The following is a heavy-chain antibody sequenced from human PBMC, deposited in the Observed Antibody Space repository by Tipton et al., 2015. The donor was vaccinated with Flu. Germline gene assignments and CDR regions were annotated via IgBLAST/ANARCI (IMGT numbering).Heavy chain of an antibody. CDR2: ISFDGSNT. D-gene: IGHD2/OR15-2a*01. V-gene: IGHV3-30*03. Sequence: SLRLSCAPSGFTFSAYVMHWVRQAPGKGLEWLAVISFDGSNTYYADSVKGRFTISRDNSIRMLYLQMNSLRAEDTAVYYCARDKNEFYAFENWAQGTLVTVSS. J-gene: IGHJ4*02. CDR1: GFTFSAYV. CDR3: ARDKNEFYAFEN.